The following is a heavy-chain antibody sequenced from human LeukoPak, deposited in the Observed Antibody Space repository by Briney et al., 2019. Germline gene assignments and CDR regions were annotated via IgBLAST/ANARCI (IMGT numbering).Heavy chain of an antibody. J-gene: IGHJ4*02. CDR1: GFTFSDYY. CDR2: ISNSGSTK. CDR3: ARARGSYSFDY. V-gene: IGHV3-11*01. D-gene: IGHD1-26*01. Sequence: GGSLRLSCAASGFTFSDYYMSWIRQAPGKGLEWVSDISNSGSTKYYADSVKGRCTISRDNAKNSLYLQVNSLRVEDTAVYYCARARGSYSFDYWGQGTLVTVSS.